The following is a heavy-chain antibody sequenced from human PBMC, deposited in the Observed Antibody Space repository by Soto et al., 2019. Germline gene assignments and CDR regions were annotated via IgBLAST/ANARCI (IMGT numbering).Heavy chain of an antibody. D-gene: IGHD2-15*01. J-gene: IGHJ4*02. V-gene: IGHV4-39*01. CDR2: IYYDEST. CDR1: GVSLNSGHYY. Sequence: QVQLQESGPGLLKPLETLSLTFTVSGVSLNSGHYYWVWIRQSPGKGLAWIASIYYDESTYYNPSLKSRVTISTDKPKNQFSLTLKSVTAADTAVYYCGKVLIGATRHTDVDSWGQGALVTVSS. CDR3: GKVLIGATRHTDVDS.